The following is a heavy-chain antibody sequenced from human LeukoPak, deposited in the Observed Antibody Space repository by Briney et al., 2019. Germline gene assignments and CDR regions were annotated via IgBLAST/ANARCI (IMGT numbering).Heavy chain of an antibody. Sequence: PGGSLRLSCTASGFDFSDHYMTWVRQAPGKGLEWLSDISASGSNMYYADSVEGRFTISRDNAKNSLYLQMNNLTAEDTAIYYCARGYLYIDFWTGYPYFDYWGQGAQVIVSS. D-gene: IGHD3-3*01. J-gene: IGHJ4*02. CDR2: ISASGSNM. V-gene: IGHV3-11*01. CDR1: GFDFSDHY. CDR3: ARGYLYIDFWTGYPYFDY.